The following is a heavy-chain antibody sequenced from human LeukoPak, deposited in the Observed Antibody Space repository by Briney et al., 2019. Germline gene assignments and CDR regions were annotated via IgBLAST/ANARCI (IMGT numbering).Heavy chain of an antibody. J-gene: IGHJ5*02. Sequence: GGSLRLSCAASGFTFSSYAMNWVRQAPGKGLEWVGRIRSNSDGGTIDYAAPVKGRFTLSRDDSKTTLYLQMNSLQTEDTAVYYCATDFYDSTWGQGTLVTVSS. CDR2: IRSNSDGGTI. CDR1: GFTFSSYA. CDR3: ATDFYDST. V-gene: IGHV3-15*07. D-gene: IGHD3-22*01.